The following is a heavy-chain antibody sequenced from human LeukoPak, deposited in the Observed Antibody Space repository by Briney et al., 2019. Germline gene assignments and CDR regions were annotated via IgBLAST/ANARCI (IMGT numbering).Heavy chain of an antibody. V-gene: IGHV4-39*07. CDR1: GFTVSSNY. CDR3: ARGGTVWNFDY. D-gene: IGHD1-1*01. J-gene: IGHJ4*02. CDR2: IYYSGST. Sequence: GSLRLSCAASGFTVSSNYMSWIRQPPGKGLEWIGSIYYSGSTYYNPSLKSRVTISLDTSKNQFSLKLNSVTAADTAVYYCARGGTVWNFDYWGQGTLVTVSS.